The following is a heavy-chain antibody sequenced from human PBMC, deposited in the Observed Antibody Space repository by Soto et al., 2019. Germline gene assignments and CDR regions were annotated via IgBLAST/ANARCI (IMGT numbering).Heavy chain of an antibody. CDR2: LYSGAGT. D-gene: IGHD2-21*01. J-gene: IGHJ3*01. CDR3: ARECGGDCTNAFDL. CDR1: GFTVSSNY. Sequence: QLVESGGGLVQPGGSLRLSCAASGFTVSSNYMNWVRQAPGKGLEWLSVLYSGAGTYYADSVKDRFTISRDNSKNTLYLQLNSLRAKDTAIYYCARECGGDCTNAFDLWGQGTMVTVSP. V-gene: IGHV3-66*01.